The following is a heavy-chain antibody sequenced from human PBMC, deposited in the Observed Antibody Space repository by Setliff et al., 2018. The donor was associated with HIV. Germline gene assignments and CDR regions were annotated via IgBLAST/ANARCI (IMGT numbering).Heavy chain of an antibody. Sequence: ASVKVSCKASGYSFTGYHVHWVRQAPGQGLEWMGRINPNSGGTNYAQNLQGKVIMTTDTSTSTAYMEVRSLTSDDTAVYFCARAPRGDFWSGKDYFDYWGQGTLVTVSS. CDR3: ARAPRGDFWSGKDYFDY. D-gene: IGHD3-3*01. CDR2: INPNSGGT. V-gene: IGHV1-2*06. CDR1: GYSFTGYH. J-gene: IGHJ4*02.